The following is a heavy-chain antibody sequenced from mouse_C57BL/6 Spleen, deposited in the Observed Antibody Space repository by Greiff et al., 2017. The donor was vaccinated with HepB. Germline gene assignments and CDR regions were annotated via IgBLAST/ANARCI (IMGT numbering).Heavy chain of an antibody. J-gene: IGHJ3*01. CDR1: GYTFTDYE. Sequence: QVQLKQSGAELVRPGASVTLSCKASGYTFTDYEMHWVKQTPVHGLEWIGAIDPETGGTAYNQKFKGQVILTADKSSSTAYMELRSLTSEDSAVYYCTRSGLGLAWFAYWGQGTLVTVSA. CDR2: IDPETGGT. V-gene: IGHV1-15*01. CDR3: TRSGLGLAWFAY. D-gene: IGHD3-1*01.